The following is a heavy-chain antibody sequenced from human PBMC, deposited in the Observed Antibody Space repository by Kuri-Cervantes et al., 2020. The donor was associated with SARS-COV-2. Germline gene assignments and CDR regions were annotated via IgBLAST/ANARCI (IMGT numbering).Heavy chain of an antibody. CDR2: ISGSGGST. Sequence: GESLKISCAASGFTVSSNYMSWVRQAPGKGLEWVSAISGSGGSTYYADSVKGRFTISRDNSKNTLYLQMNSLRAEDTAVYYCAKDLWRYCTNGVCYLFDYWGQGTLVTVSS. J-gene: IGHJ4*02. D-gene: IGHD2-8*01. V-gene: IGHV3-23*01. CDR3: AKDLWRYCTNGVCYLFDY. CDR1: GFTVSSNY.